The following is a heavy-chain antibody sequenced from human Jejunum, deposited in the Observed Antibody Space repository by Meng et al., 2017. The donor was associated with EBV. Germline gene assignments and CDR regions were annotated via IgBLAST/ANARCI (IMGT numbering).Heavy chain of an antibody. Sequence: QVPVVQSGGEVKKPGASVKVSCKASGYTLTNYAIHWVRQAPGQRLEWMGWISAGNGITKYSQKFQGRVTVTRDTSTAYMELSRLRSEDTAVYYCARGSSWYRGDYWGQGTLVTVSS. CDR2: ISAGNGIT. D-gene: IGHD6-13*01. CDR3: ARGSSWYRGDY. V-gene: IGHV1-3*01. J-gene: IGHJ4*02. CDR1: GYTLTNYA.